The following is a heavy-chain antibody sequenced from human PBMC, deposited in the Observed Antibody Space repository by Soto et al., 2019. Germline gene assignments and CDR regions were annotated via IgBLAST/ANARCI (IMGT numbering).Heavy chain of an antibody. CDR1: GGSISSVGYY. V-gene: IGHV4-31*03. Sequence: QVQLQESGPGLVKPSQTLSLTCTVSGGSISSVGYYWSWIRQHPGKGLEWIGYIYYSWSTYYNPSLKSRVTISVDTSKNQFSLKLSSVTAADTAVYYCARELVVTAIGGYFDLWGRGSLVTVSS. J-gene: IGHJ2*01. D-gene: IGHD2-21*02. CDR2: IYYSWST. CDR3: ARELVVTAIGGYFDL.